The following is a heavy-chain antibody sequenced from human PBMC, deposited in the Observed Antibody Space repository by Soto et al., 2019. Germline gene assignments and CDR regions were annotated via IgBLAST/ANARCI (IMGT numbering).Heavy chain of an antibody. CDR1: GGSISGYY. V-gene: IGHV4-59*13. Sequence: QVHLQESGPGLVKPSETLSLTCSVSGGSISGYYWSWIRQTPWTGLEWIGYIYYNGRTNFNPSLKSRATISLDTSKNQFSLQLTSVTAADTAVYYCARVMGKNWFDVWGQVTLVTVSS. D-gene: IGHD7-27*01. J-gene: IGHJ5*02. CDR3: ARVMGKNWFDV. CDR2: IYYNGRT.